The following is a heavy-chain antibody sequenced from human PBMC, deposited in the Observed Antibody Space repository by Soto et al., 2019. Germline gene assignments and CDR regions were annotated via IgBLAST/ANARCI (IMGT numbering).Heavy chain of an antibody. CDR2: ISYDGSNK. V-gene: IGHV3-30*18. Sequence: PGGSLRLSCAASGFTFSSYGMHWVRQAPGKGLEWVAVISYDGSNKYYADSVKGRFTISRDNSKNTLYLQMNSLRAEDTAVYYCAKDTIYSSRYGMDVWGQGTTVTVSS. CDR3: AKDTIYSSRYGMDV. CDR1: GFTFSSYG. J-gene: IGHJ6*02. D-gene: IGHD6-13*01.